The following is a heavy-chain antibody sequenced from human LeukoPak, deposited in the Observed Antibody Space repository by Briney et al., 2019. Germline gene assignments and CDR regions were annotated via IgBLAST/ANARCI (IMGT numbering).Heavy chain of an antibody. CDR3: AKVYYRYCSSTSCYFMGMDV. D-gene: IGHD2-2*01. J-gene: IGHJ6*02. V-gene: IGHV3-30*18. Sequence: GGSLRLSCAASGFTFSSYWMSWVRQAPGKGLEWVAVISYDGSNKYYADSVKGRFTISRDNSKNTLYLQMNSLRAEDTAVYYCAKVYYRYCSSTSCYFMGMDVWGQGTTVTVSS. CDR2: ISYDGSNK. CDR1: GFTFSSYW.